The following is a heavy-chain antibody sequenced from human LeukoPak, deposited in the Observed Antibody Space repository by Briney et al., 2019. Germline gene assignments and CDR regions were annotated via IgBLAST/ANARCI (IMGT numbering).Heavy chain of an antibody. CDR1: GFTFSDYY. V-gene: IGHV3-11*04. D-gene: IGHD1-26*01. CDR2: ISSSGSTI. Sequence: GGSLRLSCAASGFTFSDYYMSWIRQAPGKGLEWVSYISSSGSTIYYADSVKGRFTISRDNAKNTLYLQMNSLRAEDTAVYYCARVEWELLNDAFDIWGQGTMVTVSS. J-gene: IGHJ3*02. CDR3: ARVEWELLNDAFDI.